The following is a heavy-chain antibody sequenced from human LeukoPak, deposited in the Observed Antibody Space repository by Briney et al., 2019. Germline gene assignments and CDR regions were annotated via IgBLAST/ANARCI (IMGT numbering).Heavy chain of an antibody. CDR3: ARQISSGYQLLP. D-gene: IGHD2-2*01. J-gene: IGHJ5*02. Sequence: SEALSLTCTVSGGSISSGGYYWSWIRQHPGKGLEWIGYIYYSGSTYYNPSLKSRVTISVDTSKNQFSLKLSSVTAADTAVYYCARQISSGYQLLPWGQGTLVTVSS. V-gene: IGHV4-31*03. CDR1: GGSISSGGYY. CDR2: IYYSGST.